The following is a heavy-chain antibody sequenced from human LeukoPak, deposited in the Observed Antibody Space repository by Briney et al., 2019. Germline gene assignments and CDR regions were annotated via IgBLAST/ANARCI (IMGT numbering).Heavy chain of an antibody. D-gene: IGHD1-14*01. Sequence: GGSLRLSCAASGFTFSSYSMNWVRQAPGKGLEWVSYISSSSSTIYYADSVKGRFTISRDNAKNSLYLQMNSLRAEDTAVYYCASITGNLNAFDIWGQGTMVTVSS. V-gene: IGHV3-48*04. CDR1: GFTFSSYS. CDR2: ISSSSSTI. CDR3: ASITGNLNAFDI. J-gene: IGHJ3*02.